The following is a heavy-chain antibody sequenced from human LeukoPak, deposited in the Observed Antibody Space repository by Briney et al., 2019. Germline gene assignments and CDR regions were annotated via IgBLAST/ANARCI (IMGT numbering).Heavy chain of an antibody. Sequence: SGTLSLTCGVSGGSVINTNWWTWVRQPPGKGLEWIGEVHLDGRTNCNPSLESRLTMSVDVSENQVSLKLTSVTAADTAVYYCAREGGFYRPLDYSGQGTLVTVSS. D-gene: IGHD3-3*01. CDR3: AREGGFYRPLDY. CDR2: VHLDGRT. J-gene: IGHJ4*02. V-gene: IGHV4-4*02. CDR1: GGSVINTNW.